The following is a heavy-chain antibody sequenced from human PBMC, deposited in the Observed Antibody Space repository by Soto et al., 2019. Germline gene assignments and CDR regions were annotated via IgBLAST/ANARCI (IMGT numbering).Heavy chain of an antibody. D-gene: IGHD6-6*01. Sequence: QVQLVQSGAEVKKPGSSVKVSCKASGGTFSSYAISWVRQAPGQGLEWMGGIIPIFGTANYAQQFQGRVTISADVSTRTAYMELSSLRSEDTAVYYCARVPVVRLAARSGYAFDIWGQWTMVTVSS. CDR2: IIPIFGTA. CDR1: GGTFSSYA. V-gene: IGHV1-69*01. CDR3: ARVPVVRLAARSGYAFDI. J-gene: IGHJ3*02.